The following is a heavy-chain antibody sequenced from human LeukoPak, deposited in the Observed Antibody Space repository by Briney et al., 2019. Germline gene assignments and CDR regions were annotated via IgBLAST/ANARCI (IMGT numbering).Heavy chain of an antibody. V-gene: IGHV1-69*13. Sequence: ASVKVSCKASGGTFSSYAISWVRQAPGQGLEWMGGIIPIFDSANYAQKFQGRVTITADDSTSTAYMDLSSLTSEDTAVYYCARQTSGGYTVFSGKPRGHWFDPWGQGTLVTVSS. CDR2: IIPIFDSA. D-gene: IGHD5-24*01. J-gene: IGHJ5*02. CDR3: ARQTSGGYTVFSGKPRGHWFDP. CDR1: GGTFSSYA.